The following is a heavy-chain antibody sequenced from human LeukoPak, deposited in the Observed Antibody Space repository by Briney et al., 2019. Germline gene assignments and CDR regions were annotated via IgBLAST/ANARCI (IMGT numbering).Heavy chain of an antibody. CDR2: ISGGGDST. D-gene: IGHD3-22*01. V-gene: IGHV3-43*02. CDR3: TKSTMTLRFDY. Sequence: GGSLRLSCAASGFTLDDYAVHWVRQAPGKGLEWVALISGGGDSTYYADSVKDRFTISRDNSKNSLYLQMNSLTTEDTALYYCTKSTMTLRFDYWGQGTLVTVSS. J-gene: IGHJ4*02. CDR1: GFTLDDYA.